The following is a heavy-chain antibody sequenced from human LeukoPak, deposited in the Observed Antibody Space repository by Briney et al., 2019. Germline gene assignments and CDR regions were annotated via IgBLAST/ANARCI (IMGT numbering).Heavy chain of an antibody. D-gene: IGHD2-2*01. CDR2: ISTNGGST. J-gene: IGHJ4*02. CDR1: GFTFSSYA. V-gene: IGHV3-64*01. Sequence: GGSLRLSCAASGFTFSSYAMHWVRQAPGKGLEYVSAISTNGGSTYYANSVKGRFTISRDNSKNTLYLQMGSVRAEDMAVYYCARWGSTNCYDYWGQGTLVTVSS. CDR3: ARWGSTNCYDY.